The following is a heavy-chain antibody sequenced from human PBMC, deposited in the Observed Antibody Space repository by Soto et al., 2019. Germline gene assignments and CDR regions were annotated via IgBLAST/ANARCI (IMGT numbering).Heavy chain of an antibody. V-gene: IGHV1-18*04. CDR1: GYTFTSYG. CDR3: ARDPAVTSYCYYYGMDV. Sequence: QVQLVQSGAEVKKPGASVKVSCKASGYTFTSYGISWVRQAPGQGLEWMGWISAYNGNTNYAQKLQGRVTMTTDTSTSTAYMELRSLRSDDTAVYYCARDPAVTSYCYYYGMDVWGQGTTVTVSS. CDR2: ISAYNGNT. D-gene: IGHD4-17*01. J-gene: IGHJ6*02.